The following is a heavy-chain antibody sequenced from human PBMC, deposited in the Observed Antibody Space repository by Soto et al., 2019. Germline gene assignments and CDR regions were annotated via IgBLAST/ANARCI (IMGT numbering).Heavy chain of an antibody. D-gene: IGHD2-8*02. CDR1: GFICSSYD. CDR3: AKATATGGGAFDI. V-gene: IGHV3-23*01. Sequence: LRLSCAASGFICSSYDMSWVRQAPGKGLEWVSTILVDGRTFYVDSVKGRFTISRDSSKNTVYLQMNSPTAGDTALYYCAKATATGGGAFDICGQGTTVTVSS. J-gene: IGHJ3*02. CDR2: ILVDGRT.